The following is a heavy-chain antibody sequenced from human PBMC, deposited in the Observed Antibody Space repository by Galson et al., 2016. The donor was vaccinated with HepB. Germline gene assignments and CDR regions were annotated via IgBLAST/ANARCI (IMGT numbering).Heavy chain of an antibody. CDR1: GFTFRNAW. D-gene: IGHD2-2*01. CDR2: IKAKTDGEST. Sequence: SLRLSCAVSGFTFRNAWMSWVRQVPGKGLEWVGHIKAKTDGESTDYAAAVRGRFTISRDDSKSTLYLQMNGLKSGDTGLYYCARDEDCSSRSCSQWFDPWGQGTLVTVSS. V-gene: IGHV3-15*01. J-gene: IGHJ5*02. CDR3: ARDEDCSSRSCSQWFDP.